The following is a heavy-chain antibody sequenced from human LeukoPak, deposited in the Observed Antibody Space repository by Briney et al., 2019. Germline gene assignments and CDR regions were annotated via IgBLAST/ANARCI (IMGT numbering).Heavy chain of an antibody. D-gene: IGHD1-26*01. CDR1: GFTFSSYS. Sequence: PGGSLRLSCAVSGFTFSSYSMNWVRQAPGKGLEWVSSISSSSSYIYFADSVKGRFTISRDNAKNSLYLQMNSLRDEDTAVYYCERGGGGSYYHLLDYWGQGTLVTVSS. J-gene: IGHJ4*02. V-gene: IGHV3-21*04. CDR2: ISSSSSYI. CDR3: ERGGGGSYYHLLDY.